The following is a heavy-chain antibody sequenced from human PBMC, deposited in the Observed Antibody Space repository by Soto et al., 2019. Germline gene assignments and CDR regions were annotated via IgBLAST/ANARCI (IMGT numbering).Heavy chain of an antibody. CDR3: ARDRSITIFGVVIIEMGSGWFDP. Sequence: GGSLRLSCAASGFTFSDYYMSWIRQAPGKGLEWVSYISSSGSTIYYADSVKGRFTISRDNAKNSLYLQMNSLRAEDTAVYYCARDRSITIFGVVIIEMGSGWFDPWGQGTLVTVSS. V-gene: IGHV3-11*01. J-gene: IGHJ5*02. CDR1: GFTFSDYY. D-gene: IGHD3-3*01. CDR2: ISSSGSTI.